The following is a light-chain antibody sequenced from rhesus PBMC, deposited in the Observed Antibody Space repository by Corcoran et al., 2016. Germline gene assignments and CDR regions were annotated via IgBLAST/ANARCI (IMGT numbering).Light chain of an antibody. Sequence: DIQMTQSPSSLSASVGDRVTITCQASQGISNWLAWYQQNTGKAPKLLIYAASSLQSGVPSRFRGSGSWTEFTLTISSLQPEDFATYYCPPPPCPPSSFGQGTKVEIK. CDR2: AAS. CDR1: QGISNW. V-gene: IGKV1-18*01. J-gene: IGKJ2*01. CDR3: PPPPCPPSS.